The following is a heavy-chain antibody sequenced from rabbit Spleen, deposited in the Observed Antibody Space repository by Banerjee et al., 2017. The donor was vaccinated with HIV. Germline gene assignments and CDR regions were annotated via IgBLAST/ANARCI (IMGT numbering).Heavy chain of an antibody. CDR2: IYTGNGKT. Sequence: QSLEESGGGLVQPEGSLALTCKASGFSFSSGYDMCWVRQAPGKGLEWIGCIYTGNGKTYYASWAKGRFTISKTSSTTVTLQMTSLTAADTATYFCARDAGTGDYIDVYFNLWGPGTLVTVS. CDR3: ARDAGTGDYIDVYFNL. J-gene: IGHJ4*01. V-gene: IGHV1S40*01. D-gene: IGHD4-2*01. CDR1: GFSFSSGYD.